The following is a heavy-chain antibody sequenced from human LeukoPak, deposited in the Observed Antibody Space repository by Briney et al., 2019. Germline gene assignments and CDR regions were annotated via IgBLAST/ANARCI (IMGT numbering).Heavy chain of an antibody. CDR2: VNDSGST. Sequence: SETLSLTCAVYGGSFSGYYWSWIRQPPGKGPEWIGEVNDSGSTNHNPSLKSRVTTSVDTSKNQFSLKLNSVTAADTAVYYCARTSVAGTKNFDYWGQGILVTVSS. D-gene: IGHD6-19*01. CDR3: ARTSVAGTKNFDY. J-gene: IGHJ4*02. V-gene: IGHV4-34*01. CDR1: GGSFSGYY.